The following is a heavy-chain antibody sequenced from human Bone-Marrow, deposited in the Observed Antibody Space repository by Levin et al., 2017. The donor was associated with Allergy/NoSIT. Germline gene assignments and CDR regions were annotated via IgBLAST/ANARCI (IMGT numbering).Heavy chain of an antibody. J-gene: IGHJ4*02. D-gene: IGHD5-18*01. CDR2: IKEDGSEK. V-gene: IGHV3-7*01. CDR1: GFTFRSYW. Sequence: PGGSLRLSCAASGFTFRSYWMNWVRQVPGKGLEWVANIKEDGSEKYYVDSVKGRFTISRDNAKNSLYLQMNSLRAEDTAVYYCARNSRTAPHNWGQGTLVTVSS. CDR3: ARNSRTAPHN.